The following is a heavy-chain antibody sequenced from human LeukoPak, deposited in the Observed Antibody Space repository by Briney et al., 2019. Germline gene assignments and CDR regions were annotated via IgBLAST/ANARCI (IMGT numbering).Heavy chain of an antibody. CDR3: ARDSSSFPNYFDF. CDR2: LYSSGIT. V-gene: IGHV3-53*01. J-gene: IGHJ4*02. CDR1: GFTVSSTY. D-gene: IGHD3-3*02. Sequence: GGSLRLSYAASGFTVSSTYMSWVRQAPGQGLEWVSLLYSSGITFYAESVQGRFTISRDNSKNTLYLQMNSLRAEDTAIYYCARDSSSFPNYFDFWGQGTLVTVSS.